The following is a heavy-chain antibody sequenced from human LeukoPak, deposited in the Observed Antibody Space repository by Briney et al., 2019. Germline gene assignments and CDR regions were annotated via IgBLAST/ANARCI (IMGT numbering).Heavy chain of an antibody. V-gene: IGHV4-34*01. Sequence: SETLSLTCAVYGGSFSGYYWSWIRQPPGEGLEWIGEINHSGSTNYNPSLKSRVTISVDTSKNQFSLKLSSVTAADTAVYYCARARICSGGSCYPDDYWGQGTLVTVSS. D-gene: IGHD2-15*01. CDR1: GGSFSGYY. J-gene: IGHJ4*02. CDR2: INHSGST. CDR3: ARARICSGGSCYPDDY.